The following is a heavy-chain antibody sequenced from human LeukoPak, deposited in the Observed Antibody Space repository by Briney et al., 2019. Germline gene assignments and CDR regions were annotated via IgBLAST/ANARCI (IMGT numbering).Heavy chain of an antibody. CDR2: IKEDGSEK. V-gene: IGHV3-7*04. CDR3: ARDRGGRTGLDD. D-gene: IGHD2-15*01. CDR1: GITFSRSW. Sequence: PGGSLRLSCAASGITFSRSWMSWVRQAPGKGLEWVAFIKEDGSEKYYVDSVKGRFTISRDNAENSLYLQMNCLRAEDTAVYYCARDRGGRTGLDDWGQGTLVTVSS. J-gene: IGHJ4*02.